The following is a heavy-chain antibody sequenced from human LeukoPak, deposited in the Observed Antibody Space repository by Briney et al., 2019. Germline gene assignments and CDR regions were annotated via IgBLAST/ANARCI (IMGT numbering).Heavy chain of an antibody. D-gene: IGHD1-26*01. J-gene: IGHJ6*03. CDR2: IYDNGNT. V-gene: IGHV4-59*11. Sequence: SETLSLTCTVSGGSISYHSWSWIRQTPVKGLEWIANIYDNGNTDYSPSLQSRVTIPTDTSETQFSLRLKSVTAADTAVYYCARLRSAATGAPPYYYYYVDVWGKGTTVTVSS. CDR3: ARLRSAATGAPPYYYYYVDV. CDR1: GGSISYHS.